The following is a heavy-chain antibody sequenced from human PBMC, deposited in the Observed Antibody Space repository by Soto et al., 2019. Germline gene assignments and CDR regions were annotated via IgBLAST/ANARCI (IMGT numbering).Heavy chain of an antibody. J-gene: IGHJ4*02. CDR1: GGSISSYY. Sequence: PSETLSLTCTVSGGSISSYYWSWIRQPPGKGLEWIGYIYYSGSTNYNPPLKSRVTISVDTSKNQFSLKLSSVTAADTAVYYCARALRDGYPRCYFDYWGQGTLVTVSS. V-gene: IGHV4-59*01. D-gene: IGHD5-12*01. CDR3: ARALRDGYPRCYFDY. CDR2: IYYSGST.